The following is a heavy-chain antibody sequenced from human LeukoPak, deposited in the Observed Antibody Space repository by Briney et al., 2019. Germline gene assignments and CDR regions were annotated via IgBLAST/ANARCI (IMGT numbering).Heavy chain of an antibody. CDR3: ARVSPTGIAARCYYYYYMDV. CDR2: IYYSGST. D-gene: IGHD6-6*01. J-gene: IGHJ6*03. V-gene: IGHV4-39*07. CDR1: GGSISSSSYY. Sequence: AETLSLTCTVSGGSISSSSYYWGWIRQPPGKGLEWIVRIYYSGSTYYNPSLKSRVTISVDTSKNQFSLKLSSVTAADTAVYYCARVSPTGIAARCYYYYYMDVWGKGTTVTVSS.